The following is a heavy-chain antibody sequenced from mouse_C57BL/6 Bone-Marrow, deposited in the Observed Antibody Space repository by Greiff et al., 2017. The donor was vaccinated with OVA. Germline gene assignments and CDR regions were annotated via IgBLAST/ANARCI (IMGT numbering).Heavy chain of an antibody. Sequence: EVKLVESGGDLVKPGGSLKLSCAASGFTFSSYGMSWVRQTPDKRLEWVATISSGGSYTYYPDRVKGRFTISRDNAKNTLYLQMSSLKSEDTAMYYCARHDGYYDYWGQGTTLTVSS. CDR1: GFTFSSYG. D-gene: IGHD2-3*01. V-gene: IGHV5-6*01. J-gene: IGHJ2*01. CDR3: ARHDGYYDY. CDR2: ISSGGSYT.